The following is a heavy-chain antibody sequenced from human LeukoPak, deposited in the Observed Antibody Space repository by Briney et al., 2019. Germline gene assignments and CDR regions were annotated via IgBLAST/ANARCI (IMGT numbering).Heavy chain of an antibody. Sequence: GSLRLSCAASGFTFSSYWMHWVRQAPGKGLVWVSRIDSYGSSTSFADSVKGRFTISRDNAKNSLYLQMNSLRAEDTAVYYCARSEVPPFQYYYDSSGYYDYWGQGTLVTVSS. CDR2: IDSYGSST. CDR3: ARSEVPPFQYYYDSSGYYDY. J-gene: IGHJ4*02. D-gene: IGHD3-22*01. CDR1: GFTFSSYW. V-gene: IGHV3-74*01.